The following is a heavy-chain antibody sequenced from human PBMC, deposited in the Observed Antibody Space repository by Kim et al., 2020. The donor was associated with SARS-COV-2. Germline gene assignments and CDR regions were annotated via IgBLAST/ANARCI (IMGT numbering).Heavy chain of an antibody. CDR2: IYPGDSDT. J-gene: IGHJ4*02. CDR3: ARQGTGYYGSGSYFKGKGYFDY. CDR1: GYSFTSYW. D-gene: IGHD3-10*01. V-gene: IGHV5-51*01. Sequence: GESLKISCKGSGYSFTSYWIGWVRQMPGKGLEWMGIIYPGDSDTRYSPSFQGQVTISADKSISTAYLQWSSLKASDTAMYYCARQGTGYYGSGSYFKGKGYFDYWGQGTLVTVSS.